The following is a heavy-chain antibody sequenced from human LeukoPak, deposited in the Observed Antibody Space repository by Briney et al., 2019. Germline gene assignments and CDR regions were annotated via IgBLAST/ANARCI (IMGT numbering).Heavy chain of an antibody. J-gene: IGHJ3*02. CDR3: AKDIVRGTMLRGAFDI. D-gene: IGHD4/OR15-4a*01. CDR2: ISGDGGST. Sequence: GESLKISCAASGFTFDDYAMHWVRQAPGKGLEWVSLISGDGGSTYYADSVKGRFTISRDSSKNSLYLQMNSLRTEDTALYYCAKDIVRGTMLRGAFDIWGQGTMVTVSS. CDR1: GFTFDDYA. V-gene: IGHV3-43*02.